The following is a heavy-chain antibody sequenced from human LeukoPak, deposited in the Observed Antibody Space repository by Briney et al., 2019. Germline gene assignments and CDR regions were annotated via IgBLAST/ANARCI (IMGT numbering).Heavy chain of an antibody. D-gene: IGHD3-22*01. CDR1: GYSFTSYW. CDR3: ARGEYYYDSSGYWQFDY. CDR2: IYPGDSDT. J-gene: IGHJ4*02. Sequence: GESLKISCKGSGYSFTSYWIGWVRQMRGKGLEWMGIIYPGDSDTRYSPSFQGQVTISADKSISTAYLQWSSLKASDTAMYYCARGEYYYDSSGYWQFDYWGQGTLVTVSS. V-gene: IGHV5-51*01.